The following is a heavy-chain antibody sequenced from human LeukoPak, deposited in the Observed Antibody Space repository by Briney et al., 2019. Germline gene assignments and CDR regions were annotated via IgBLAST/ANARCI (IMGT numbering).Heavy chain of an antibody. V-gene: IGHV3-64*01. CDR1: GFTFSSYA. CDR2: ISSNGGST. D-gene: IGHD3-16*02. Sequence: GGSLRLSCAASGFTFSSYAMHWVRQAPGKGLEYVSAISSNGGSTYYANSVKGRFTISRDNSKNTLYLQMGSLRAEDMAVYYCARGIGTFGGVIVPLFDPWGQGTLVTVSS. CDR3: ARGIGTFGGVIVPLFDP. J-gene: IGHJ5*02.